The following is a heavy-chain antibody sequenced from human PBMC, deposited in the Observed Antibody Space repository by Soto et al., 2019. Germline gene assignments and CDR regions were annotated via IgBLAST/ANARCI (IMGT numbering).Heavy chain of an antibody. V-gene: IGHV5-51*01. CDR1: GYSFTSYW. CDR2: IYPGDSDT. J-gene: IGHJ4*02. CDR3: ARTYYDFWSGYLPNKDPNYFDY. Sequence: PGETLKISCKGSGYSFTSYWIGWVRQMPGKGLEWMGIIYPGDSDTRYSPSFQGQVNISADKSISTAYLQWSSLKASDTAMYYCARTYYDFWSGYLPNKDPNYFDYWGQGTLVTVSS. D-gene: IGHD3-3*01.